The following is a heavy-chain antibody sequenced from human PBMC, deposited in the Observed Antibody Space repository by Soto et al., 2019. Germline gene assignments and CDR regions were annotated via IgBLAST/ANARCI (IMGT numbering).Heavy chain of an antibody. V-gene: IGHV1-46*01. Sequence: ASVKVSCKASGYTFTSYYMHWVRQAAGQGLEWKGIINPSGGSTSYAQKFQGRVTMTRDTSTSTVYMELSSLRSEDTAVYYCARTSIAAHPGLPSLVDLQVGMDVWGQGTTVTVSS. D-gene: IGHD6-6*01. J-gene: IGHJ6*02. CDR1: GYTFTSYY. CDR3: ARTSIAAHPGLPSLVDLQVGMDV. CDR2: INPSGGST.